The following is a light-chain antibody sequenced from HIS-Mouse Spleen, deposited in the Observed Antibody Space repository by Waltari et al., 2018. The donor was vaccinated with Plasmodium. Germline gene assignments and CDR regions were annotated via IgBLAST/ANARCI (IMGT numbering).Light chain of an antibody. CDR1: KLGDQY. Sequence: SYELTQPPSVSVSPGQTASITCSGDKLGDQYACWYQQKPGQSPVLVIYQDSKQPAGHPGRFSGSNSGNTATLTISGTQAMDEADYYCQAWDSSTVVFGGGTKLTVL. CDR2: QDS. J-gene: IGLJ2*01. CDR3: QAWDSSTVV. V-gene: IGLV3-1*01.